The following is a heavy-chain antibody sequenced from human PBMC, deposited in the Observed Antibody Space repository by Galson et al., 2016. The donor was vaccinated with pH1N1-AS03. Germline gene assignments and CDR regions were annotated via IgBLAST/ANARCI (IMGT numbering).Heavy chain of an antibody. CDR3: ARDLNWDNA. CDR2: IKPDGGDK. CDR1: GFTFNSYW. V-gene: IGHV3-7*01. J-gene: IGHJ5*02. Sequence: PRLSCAASGFTFNSYWMTWVCQAPGKGLEWVANIKPDGGDKYYVDSVKGRFTISRDNAKNSLYLQMNSLRVEDTAVYYCARDLNWDNAWGQGTLVTVSS.